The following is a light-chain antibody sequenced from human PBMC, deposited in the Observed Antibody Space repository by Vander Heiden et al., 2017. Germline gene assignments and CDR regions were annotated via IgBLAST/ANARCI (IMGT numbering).Light chain of an antibody. CDR3: SSFSSSNTRVV. CDR1: SSDVGGHNY. J-gene: IGLJ2*01. Sequence: QSALTQPASVSGSPGQSITISCSGSSSDVGGHNYVSWYQQHPGKGPKLIISVVSNRPSGISNRFSGSKSGNTDSLTISGLQAEDEADYDCSSFSSSNTRVVFGGGTKLTVL. CDR2: VVS. V-gene: IGLV2-14*01.